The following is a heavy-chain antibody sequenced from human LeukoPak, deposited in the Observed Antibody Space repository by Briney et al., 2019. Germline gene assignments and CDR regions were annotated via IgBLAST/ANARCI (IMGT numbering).Heavy chain of an antibody. D-gene: IGHD6-13*01. CDR2: VYTSGST. CDR3: ASSIAAAAGDRRLFDY. J-gene: IGHJ4*02. Sequence: SETLSLTCTVSGGSISSYYWSWIRQPAGKGLEWIGRVYTSGSTNYNPSLKSRVTMSVDTSKNQFSLKLSSVTAADTAVYYCASSIAAAAGDRRLFDYWGQGTLVTVSS. V-gene: IGHV4-4*07. CDR1: GGSISSYY.